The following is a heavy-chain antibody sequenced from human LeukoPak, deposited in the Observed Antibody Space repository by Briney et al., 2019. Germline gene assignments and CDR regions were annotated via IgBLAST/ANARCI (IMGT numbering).Heavy chain of an antibody. D-gene: IGHD4-17*01. V-gene: IGHV1-3*01. CDR1: GYTFTSYA. CDR2: INAGNGNT. CDR3: ARRVEGYGDFPFFDY. Sequence: GASVKVSCKASGYTFTSYAMHWVRQAPRQRLEWMGWINAGNGNTKYSQKFQGRVTITRDTSASTAYMELSSLRSEDTAVYYCARRVEGYGDFPFFDYWGQGTLVTVSS. J-gene: IGHJ4*02.